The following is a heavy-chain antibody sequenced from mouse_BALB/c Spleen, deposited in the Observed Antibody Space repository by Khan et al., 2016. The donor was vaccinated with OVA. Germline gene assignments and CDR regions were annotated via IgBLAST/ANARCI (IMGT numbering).Heavy chain of an antibody. J-gene: IGHJ3*01. CDR3: ANHGSSSAWFAY. CDR1: GYTFTSYW. V-gene: IGHV1-7*01. Sequence: QVQLQQSGAELAKPGASVKMSCKASGYTFTSYWMHWVKQRPGQGLEWIGYINPSTGYSEYNQKFKDKATLTADKSSSTAYMQLSRRTSDDSAVYYCANHGSSSAWFAYWGQGTLVTVSA. CDR2: INPSTGYS. D-gene: IGHD1-1*01.